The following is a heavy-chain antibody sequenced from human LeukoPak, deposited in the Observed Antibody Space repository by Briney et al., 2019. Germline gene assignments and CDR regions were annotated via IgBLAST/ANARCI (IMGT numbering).Heavy chain of an antibody. J-gene: IGHJ4*02. CDR3: ARAAYCGGDCYYYDY. V-gene: IGHV3-20*04. Sequence: GGSLRLFCAASGYTFDDYGMSWVGQAPGKGLEWVSGINWNGDNTGYADSVKGRFTISRDNAMNSLYLQMNSLRDEDKAVYYCARAAYCGGDCYYYDYWGQGILVTVSS. D-gene: IGHD2-21*02. CDR2: INWNGDNT. CDR1: GYTFDDYG.